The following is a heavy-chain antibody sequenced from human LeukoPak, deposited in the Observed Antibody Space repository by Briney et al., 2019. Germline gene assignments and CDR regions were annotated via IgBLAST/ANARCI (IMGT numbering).Heavy chain of an antibody. D-gene: IGHD3-10*01. CDR1: GGSISNKY. Sequence: SETLSLTCTVSGGSISNKYWSWIRQPPGKGLEWIGYIYYSGSTNYNPSLKSRVTISVDTSKNQFSLKLSSVTAADTAVYYCAHERANYGSGNYYYYYMDVWGKGTTVTVSS. CDR2: IYYSGST. J-gene: IGHJ6*03. CDR3: AHERANYGSGNYYYYYMDV. V-gene: IGHV4-59*01.